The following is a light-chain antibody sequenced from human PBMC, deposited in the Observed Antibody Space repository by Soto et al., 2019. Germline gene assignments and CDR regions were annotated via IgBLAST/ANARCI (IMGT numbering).Light chain of an antibody. CDR3: QQYNNWPWT. J-gene: IGKJ1*01. V-gene: IGKV3-15*01. Sequence: EIMMTQSPATLSVSPGERATLSCRASQSVSRNLAWYQQKPGQAPRLLIYGASTRATVIPARFSGSGSGTEFTLTISSLQSEDFAVYYCQQYNNWPWTFGQGTKVDIK. CDR2: GAS. CDR1: QSVSRN.